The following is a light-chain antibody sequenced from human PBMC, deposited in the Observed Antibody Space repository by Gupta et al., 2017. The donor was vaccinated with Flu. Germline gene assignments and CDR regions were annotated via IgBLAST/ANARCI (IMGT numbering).Light chain of an antibody. CDR3: QQCESYPYT. CDR2: KAS. J-gene: IGKJ2*01. Sequence: IQIAQYPATLSASGGDRVTITCRASPSISSSLVWYQEKPGKAPNLLIYKASNLESGVPARFSGSGSGTEFTLTISSLQPEDFATYYCQQCESYPYTFGQGTKVEI. V-gene: IGKV1-5*03. CDR1: PSISSS.